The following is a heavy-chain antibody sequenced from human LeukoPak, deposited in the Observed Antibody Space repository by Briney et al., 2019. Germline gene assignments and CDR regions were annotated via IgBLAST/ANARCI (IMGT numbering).Heavy chain of an antibody. CDR1: GFTVSSNY. CDR2: ISWNSGSI. CDR3: AKGDSSGYYSTFDY. V-gene: IGHV3-9*03. Sequence: GGSLRLSCAASGFTVSSNYMSWVRQAPGKGLEWVSGISWNSGSIGYADSVKGRFTISRDNAKNSLYLQMNSLRAEDMALYYCAKGDSSGYYSTFDYWGQGTLVTVSS. D-gene: IGHD3-22*01. J-gene: IGHJ4*02.